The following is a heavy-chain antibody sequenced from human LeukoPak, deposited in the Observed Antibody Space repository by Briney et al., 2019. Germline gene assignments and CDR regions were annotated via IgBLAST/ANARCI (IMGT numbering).Heavy chain of an antibody. CDR2: IYTSGST. CDR3: ARGIYCSSTTCYYYYYYMDV. Sequence: SETLSLTCTVSGVSISAYYWSWIRQPAGKGLEWIGRIYTSGSTNYNPSLKSRVTMSLDTSKNQFSLKLSSVTAADTAVYYCARGIYCSSTTCYYYYYYMDVWGKGTTVTVSS. V-gene: IGHV4-4*07. D-gene: IGHD2-2*01. J-gene: IGHJ6*03. CDR1: GVSISAYY.